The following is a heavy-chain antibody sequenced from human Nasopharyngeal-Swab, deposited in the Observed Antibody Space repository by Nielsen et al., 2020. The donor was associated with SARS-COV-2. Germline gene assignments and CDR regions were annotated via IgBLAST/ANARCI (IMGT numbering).Heavy chain of an antibody. CDR3: TTGGVGYYDSSGYYFGY. CDR2: IKSKTDGGTT. CDR1: GFTFSNAW. D-gene: IGHD3-22*01. V-gene: IGHV3-15*01. Sequence: GESLKISCAASGFTFSNAWMSWVRQAPGKGLEWVGRIKSKTDGGTTDYAAPVKGRFTISRDDSKNTLYLQMNSLKTEDTAVYYCTTGGVGYYDSSGYYFGYWGQGTLATVSS. J-gene: IGHJ4*02.